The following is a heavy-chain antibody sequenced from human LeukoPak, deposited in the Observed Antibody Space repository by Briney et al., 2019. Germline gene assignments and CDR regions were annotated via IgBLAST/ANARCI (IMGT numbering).Heavy chain of an antibody. Sequence: GGSLRLSCAASGFTFSSYAISWVRQAPGKGLEWVSAISGSGGSTYYADSVKGRFTISRDNSYNTVSLQMNSLRAEDTAVYYCAESSEYDYGSGSYYAFFDYWGQGTLVTVSS. CDR2: ISGSGGST. J-gene: IGHJ4*02. V-gene: IGHV3-23*01. CDR1: GFTFSSYA. D-gene: IGHD3-10*01. CDR3: AESSEYDYGSGSYYAFFDY.